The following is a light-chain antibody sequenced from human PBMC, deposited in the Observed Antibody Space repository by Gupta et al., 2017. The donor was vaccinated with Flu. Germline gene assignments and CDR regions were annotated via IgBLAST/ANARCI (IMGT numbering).Light chain of an antibody. V-gene: IGLV2-14*03. CDR2: DVM. Sequence: QSALTQPASVSGSPGQSINISCTGTSSDIGTYNYVSWYQQYPGRAPKLLIYDVMNRPSGISARGFCSKSGNTASPPIFGLQAEDEADDYCSSSSATGALSLFGGGTKVTVL. J-gene: IGLJ3*02. CDR3: SSSSATGALSL. CDR1: SSDIGTYNY.